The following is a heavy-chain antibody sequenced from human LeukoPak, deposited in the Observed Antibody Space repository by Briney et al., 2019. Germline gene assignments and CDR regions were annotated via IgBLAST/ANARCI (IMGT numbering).Heavy chain of an antibody. V-gene: IGHV1-2*02. CDR3: ARDPANYYDSSGYDGVGWFDP. D-gene: IGHD3-22*01. CDR2: INPNSGGT. Sequence: ASVEVSCKASGYTFTGYYMHWVRQAPGQGLEWMGWINPNSGGTNYAQKFQGRVTMTRDTSISTAYMELSRLRSDDTAVYYCARDPANYYDSSGYDGVGWFDPWGQGTLVTVSS. CDR1: GYTFTGYY. J-gene: IGHJ5*02.